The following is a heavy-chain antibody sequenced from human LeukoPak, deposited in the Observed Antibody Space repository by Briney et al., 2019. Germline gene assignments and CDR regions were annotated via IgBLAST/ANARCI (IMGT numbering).Heavy chain of an antibody. V-gene: IGHV1-46*01. CDR3: ARLIAVAGTSVDY. J-gene: IGHJ4*02. CDR1: GYTFTSYY. CDR2: VNPSGGST. Sequence: ASVKVSCKASGYTFTSYYMHWVRQAPGQGLEWMGIVNPSGGSTSYAQKFQGRVTMTRDTSTGTVYMELSSLRSEDTAVYYCARLIAVAGTSVDYWGQGTLVTVSS. D-gene: IGHD6-19*01.